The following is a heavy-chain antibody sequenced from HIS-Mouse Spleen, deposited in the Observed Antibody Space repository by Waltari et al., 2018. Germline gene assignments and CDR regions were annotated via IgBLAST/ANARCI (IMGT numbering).Heavy chain of an antibody. CDR2: IYYIGST. Sequence: QLHLQESGPGLVKPSETLSLTCTVSGGPISSSSYYWGWIRQPPGKGLEWIGSIYYIGSTYYNPSLKSRVTISVDTSKNQFSLKLSSVTAADTAVYYCAREIPYSSSWYDWYFDLWGRGTLVTVSS. CDR1: GGPISSSSYY. CDR3: AREIPYSSSWYDWYFDL. V-gene: IGHV4-39*07. J-gene: IGHJ2*01. D-gene: IGHD6-13*01.